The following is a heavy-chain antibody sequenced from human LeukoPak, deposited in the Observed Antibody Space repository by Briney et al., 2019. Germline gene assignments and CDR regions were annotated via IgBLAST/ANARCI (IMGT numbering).Heavy chain of an antibody. V-gene: IGHV3-64*01. CDR2: ISSNGRYT. CDR1: GLTFSTYI. CDR3: ARGVGNYGYDYFDY. J-gene: IGHJ4*02. Sequence: GGSLRLSCAASGLTFSTYILHWVRQAPGKGLEYVSTISSNGRYTYYANSVRGRFTISRDNSKNTLYLQMGSLIPEDMAVYYCARGVGNYGYDYFDYWGQGILVTVSS. D-gene: IGHD5-12*01.